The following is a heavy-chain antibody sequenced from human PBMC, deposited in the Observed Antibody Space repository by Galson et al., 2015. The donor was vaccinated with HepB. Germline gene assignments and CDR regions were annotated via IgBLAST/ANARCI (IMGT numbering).Heavy chain of an antibody. CDR1: GFTFSSHW. D-gene: IGHD3-22*01. Sequence: SLRLSCAASGFTFSSHWMHWVRQAPGKGLVWVSRINSDASSTNYADYVTGRFTISRDNAKNTLYLQMNSLSAEDTAVYYCARDPANTHHFDSSGFYSPYYHYGMDVWGQGTTVTVSS. CDR3: ARDPANTHHFDSSGFYSPYYHYGMDV. J-gene: IGHJ6*02. V-gene: IGHV3-74*01. CDR2: INSDASST.